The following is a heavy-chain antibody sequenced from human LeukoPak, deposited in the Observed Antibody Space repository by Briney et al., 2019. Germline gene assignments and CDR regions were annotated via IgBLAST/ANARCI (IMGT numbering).Heavy chain of an antibody. V-gene: IGHV4-59*02. D-gene: IGHD4-17*01. CDR1: GGSVSSHY. Sequence: SETLSLTCTVSGGSVSSHYWSWIRQAPGKGLEWIGYIYYSGSTNYNPSLKSRVTISVDTSKNQFSLKLSSVTAADTAVYYCARQQRDYGDYSLSFDYWGQGTLVTVSS. CDR3: ARQQRDYGDYSLSFDY. J-gene: IGHJ4*02. CDR2: IYYSGST.